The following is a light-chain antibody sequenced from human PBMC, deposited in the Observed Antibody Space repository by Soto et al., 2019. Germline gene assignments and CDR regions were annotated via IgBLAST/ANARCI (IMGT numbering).Light chain of an antibody. J-gene: IGKJ2*01. Sequence: EIVLTQSPGTLSLSPGERATLSCRASQSVSSSYLAWYQQKPGQAPRLLIYGASSRATGIPDRFSGSGSGTDFTLTICRLEPEDFAVYYCQQYGSSSMYTFGQGTKLEIK. CDR3: QQYGSSSMYT. CDR1: QSVSSSY. CDR2: GAS. V-gene: IGKV3-20*01.